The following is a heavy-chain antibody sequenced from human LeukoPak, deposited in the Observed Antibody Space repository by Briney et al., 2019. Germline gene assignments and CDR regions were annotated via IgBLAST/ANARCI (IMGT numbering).Heavy chain of an antibody. CDR3: ARAYHDSSGYYPRFDY. D-gene: IGHD3-22*01. CDR1: GYTFTSYG. CDR2: ISAYNGNT. J-gene: IGHJ4*02. V-gene: IGHV1-18*01. Sequence: ASVKVSCKASGYTFTSYGISWVRQAPGQGLEWTGWISAYNGNTNYAQKLQGRVTMTTDTSTSTAYMELRSLRSEDTAVYYCARAYHDSSGYYPRFDYWGQGTLVTVSS.